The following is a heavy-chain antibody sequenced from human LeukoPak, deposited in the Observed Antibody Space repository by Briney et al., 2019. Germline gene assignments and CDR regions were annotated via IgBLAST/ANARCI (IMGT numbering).Heavy chain of an antibody. D-gene: IGHD2-21*01. V-gene: IGHV4-59*01. CDR3: ARASMAGVLRFDP. CDR1: GGSISSYY. Sequence: PSETLSLTCTVSGGSISSYYWSWIRQPPGKGLEWIGYIYYSGSTNYNPSLKSRVTISVDTSNNKFSLKLSSVTAADTAVYYCARASMAGVLRFDPWGQGALVTVSS. J-gene: IGHJ5*02. CDR2: IYYSGST.